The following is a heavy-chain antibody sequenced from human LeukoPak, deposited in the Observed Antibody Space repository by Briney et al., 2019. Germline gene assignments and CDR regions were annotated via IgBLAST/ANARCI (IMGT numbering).Heavy chain of an antibody. V-gene: IGHV3-53*01. CDR2: IYSGGST. J-gene: IGHJ3*01. Sequence: GGSLRLSCTASGFILSSYSMNWVRQAPGKGLEWVSVIYSGGSTYYADSVKGRFTISRDNSKNTLYLQMNSLRAEDTTVYYCARGLPSYYYAFDVWGQGTMVTVSS. CDR1: GFILSSYS. D-gene: IGHD1-26*01. CDR3: ARGLPSYYYAFDV.